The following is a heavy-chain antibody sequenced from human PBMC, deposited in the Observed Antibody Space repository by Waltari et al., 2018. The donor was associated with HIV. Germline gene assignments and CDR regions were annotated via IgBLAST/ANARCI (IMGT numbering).Heavy chain of an antibody. CDR1: GGSFSGYY. V-gene: IGHV4-34*01. D-gene: IGHD3-10*01. J-gene: IGHJ5*02. CDR2: INHSVST. CDR3: ARGYGSGTLSFDP. Sequence: QVQIQQWGAGLLKPSETLSLTCAVYGGSFSGYYWSWIRQPPGKGLEWIGEINHSVSTNYNPSLKSRVTISVDTSKNQFSLKLSSVTAADTAVYYCARGYGSGTLSFDPWGQGTLVTVSS.